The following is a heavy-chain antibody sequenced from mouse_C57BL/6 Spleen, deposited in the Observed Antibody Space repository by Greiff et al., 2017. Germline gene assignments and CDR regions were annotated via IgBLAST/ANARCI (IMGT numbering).Heavy chain of an antibody. Sequence: EVKLVESGGGLVKPGGSLKLSCAASGFTFSSYAMSWVRQTPEKRLEWVATISDGGSYTYDPDNVKGRFTISRDHAKNNLYLQMSHLKSEDTAMYYCAREGYYRAWFAYWGQGTLVTVSA. D-gene: IGHD2-3*01. CDR1: GFTFSSYA. CDR2: ISDGGSYT. J-gene: IGHJ3*01. CDR3: AREGYYRAWFAY. V-gene: IGHV5-4*01.